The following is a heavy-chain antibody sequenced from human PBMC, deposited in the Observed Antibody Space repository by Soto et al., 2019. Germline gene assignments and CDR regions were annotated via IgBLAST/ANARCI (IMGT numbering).Heavy chain of an antibody. CDR3: ARCIQGDYYYGMDV. J-gene: IGHJ6*02. D-gene: IGHD5-18*01. Sequence: QAQLVQSGAEVRKPGASVKVSCKASGYTFYSHSISWVRQAPGQGLDWMGRINADYGNTQYAQKFRGRVTMTTDTSTTTVDMELTNLRSDDTAVYYCARCIQGDYYYGMDVWGQGTTVTVSS. CDR1: GYTFYSHS. CDR2: INADYGNT. V-gene: IGHV1-18*01.